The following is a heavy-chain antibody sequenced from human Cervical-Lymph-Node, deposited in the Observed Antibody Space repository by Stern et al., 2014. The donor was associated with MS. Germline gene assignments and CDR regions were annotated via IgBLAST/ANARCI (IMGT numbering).Heavy chain of an antibody. D-gene: IGHD2-2*01. CDR1: GYSFTNYW. CDR3: ARRLGYCSSTSCSPYYYYGMDV. CDR2: IYPGDSDT. V-gene: IGHV5-51*03. Sequence: EVQLVQSGAEVKKPGESLKISCKGSGYSFTNYWIGWVRQMPGKGLEWMGVIYPGDSDTRYSPSYQGQVTLSADKSISTAYLQWSSLKASDTAMYYCARRLGYCSSTSCSPYYYYGMDVWGQGTTVTVSS. J-gene: IGHJ6*02.